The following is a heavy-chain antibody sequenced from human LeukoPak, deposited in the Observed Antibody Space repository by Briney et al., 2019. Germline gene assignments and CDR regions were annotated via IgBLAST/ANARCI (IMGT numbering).Heavy chain of an antibody. V-gene: IGHV3-48*03. Sequence: GGSLRLSCAASGFIFSSYEMMWVRQAPGKGLEWVSYISSSGRTIYYADSVKGRFIISRNNAKNSLYLQMNSLRAEDTAVYYCARYGDRGFDFWGQGTRVTVSS. J-gene: IGHJ4*02. CDR3: ARYGDRGFDF. CDR1: GFIFSSYE. CDR2: ISSSGRTI. D-gene: IGHD4-17*01.